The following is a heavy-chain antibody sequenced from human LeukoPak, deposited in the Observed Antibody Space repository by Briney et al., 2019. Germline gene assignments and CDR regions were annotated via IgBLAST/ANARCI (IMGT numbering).Heavy chain of an antibody. CDR2: INHSGGT. CDR1: GGSFSGYY. J-gene: IGHJ4*02. V-gene: IGHV4-34*01. CDR3: AGGGRWLHHTVDY. Sequence: PSETLSLTCAVYGGSFSGYYWSWIRQPPGKGLEWIGEINHSGGTNYNPSLKSRVTISVDTSKNQFSLKLSSVTAADTAVYYCAGGGRWLHHTVDYWGQGTLVTVSS. D-gene: IGHD5-24*01.